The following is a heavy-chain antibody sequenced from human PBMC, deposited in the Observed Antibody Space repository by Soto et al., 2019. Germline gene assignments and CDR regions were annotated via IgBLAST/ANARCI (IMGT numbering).Heavy chain of an antibody. Sequence: XSVKVSCKASGYTFTSYGISWVRQAPGQGLEWMGWISAYNGNTNYAQKLQGRVTMTTDTSTSTAYMELRSLRSDDTAVYYCARGAVFGVVIKYWFDPWGQGTLVTVSS. CDR1: GYTFTSYG. J-gene: IGHJ5*02. D-gene: IGHD3-3*01. CDR2: ISAYNGNT. V-gene: IGHV1-18*01. CDR3: ARGAVFGVVIKYWFDP.